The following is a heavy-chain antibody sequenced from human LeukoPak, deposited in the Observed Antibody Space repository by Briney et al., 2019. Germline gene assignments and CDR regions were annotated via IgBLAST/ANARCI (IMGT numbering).Heavy chain of an antibody. CDR3: ARSQLPHNYYYYGVDV. CDR2: ISYDGSIK. D-gene: IGHD2-2*01. Sequence: GRSLRLSCAASGFTFSSCAMHWVRQAPGKGLEWVAVISYDGSIKYYADSVKGRFTIFRDNSKNTLFLQMNSLRAEDTAVYYCARSQLPHNYYYYGVDVWGQGTTVTVSS. J-gene: IGHJ6*02. V-gene: IGHV3-30*04. CDR1: GFTFSSCA.